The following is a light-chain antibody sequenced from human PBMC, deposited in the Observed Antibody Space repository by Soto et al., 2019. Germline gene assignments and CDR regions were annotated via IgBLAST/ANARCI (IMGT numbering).Light chain of an antibody. J-gene: IGKJ5*01. CDR2: DAS. Sequence: DIQLTQSPSFLSASVGDRVTITCRASQGISSHLAWYQQKPGKAPKLLIYDASTLQSEAQSRFSGGGSGTEFTLTITSLLPEDFATYHCQQLKSFPLNFGQGTRLEIK. CDR3: QQLKSFPLN. V-gene: IGKV1-9*01. CDR1: QGISSH.